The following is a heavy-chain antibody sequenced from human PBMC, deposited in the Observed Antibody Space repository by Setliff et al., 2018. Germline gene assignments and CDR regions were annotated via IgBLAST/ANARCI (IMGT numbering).Heavy chain of an antibody. CDR3: ARIIPAAPHQISWCDP. Sequence: SETLSLTCTVAGGSISSYYWSWIRQPPGKGLEWIGYIYHSGSTNYNPSLKSRVTISVDTSKNQFSLKLNSMTYADKAVYYCARIIPAAPHQISWCDPWGQGTLVTVSS. J-gene: IGHJ5*02. CDR1: GGSISSYY. V-gene: IGHV4-59*01. D-gene: IGHD6-13*01. CDR2: IYHSGST.